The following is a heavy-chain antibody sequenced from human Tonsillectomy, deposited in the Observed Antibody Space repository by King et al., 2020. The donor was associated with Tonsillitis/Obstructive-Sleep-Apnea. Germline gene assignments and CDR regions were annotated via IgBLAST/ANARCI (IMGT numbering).Heavy chain of an antibody. D-gene: IGHD2-2*01. Sequence: QLVQSGAEVKKPGESVRISCTGSGHRFTTYWITWVRQMPGKGLEWMGRIDPSDSYTNYSPSFQGHVTISADKSTNTAYLQWSSLKASDTAMYYCARHGEDCCSTSCFYRMDVWGQGTTVTVSS. V-gene: IGHV5-10-1*01. CDR3: ARHGEDCCSTSCFYRMDV. CDR2: IDPSDSYT. J-gene: IGHJ6*02. CDR1: GHRFTTYW.